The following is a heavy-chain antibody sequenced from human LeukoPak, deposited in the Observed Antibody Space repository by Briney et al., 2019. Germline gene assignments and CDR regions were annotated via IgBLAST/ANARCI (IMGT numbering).Heavy chain of an antibody. D-gene: IGHD3-22*01. CDR2: ISWNSGSI. CDR3: ARSGRGYYYDSSGYSHFDY. J-gene: IGHJ4*02. Sequence: GGSLRLSCAASGFTFDDYAMHWVRQAPGKGLEWVSGISWNSGSIGYADSVKGRFTISRDNAKNSLYLQMNSLRAEDTAVYYCARSGRGYYYDSSGYSHFDYWGQGTLVTVSS. V-gene: IGHV3-9*01. CDR1: GFTFDDYA.